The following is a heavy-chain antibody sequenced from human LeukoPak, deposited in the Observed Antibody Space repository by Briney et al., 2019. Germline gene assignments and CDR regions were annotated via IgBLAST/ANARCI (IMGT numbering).Heavy chain of an antibody. D-gene: IGHD3-22*01. J-gene: IGHJ4*02. V-gene: IGHV3-23*01. Sequence: GGPLRLSCAASGFTFSSYGMSWVRQAPGKGLEWVSAISGSGGSTYYADSVKGRFNISRDNSKNTLYLQMDSLRADDTAVYYCAKDDYYDSSGYYYGWGQGTLVTVSS. CDR2: ISGSGGST. CDR1: GFTFSSYG. CDR3: AKDDYYDSSGYYYG.